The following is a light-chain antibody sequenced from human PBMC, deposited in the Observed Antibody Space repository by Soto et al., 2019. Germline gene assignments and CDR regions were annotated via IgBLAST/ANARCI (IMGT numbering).Light chain of an antibody. J-gene: IGKJ1*01. CDR3: QRYGSSPRT. CDR1: QSVSSSF. V-gene: IGKV3-20*01. CDR2: GAS. Sequence: IVLTQSPGTLSLSPGQRATLSCRASQSVSSSFLSWYQQKPGQAPRLLIYGASSRATGIPDRFCGSGSGIDFSLTITRLESEEFAVYYCQRYGSSPRTLGQGTKGGIK.